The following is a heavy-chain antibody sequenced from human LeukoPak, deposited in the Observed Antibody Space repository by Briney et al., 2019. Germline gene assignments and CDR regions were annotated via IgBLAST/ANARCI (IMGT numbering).Heavy chain of an antibody. CDR2: IYRGGST. CDR3: ARVGSNNRYGMDV. J-gene: IGHJ6*02. CDR1: GFNVSSNY. D-gene: IGHD2-15*01. Sequence: GGSLRLSCAASGFNVSSNYMTWVRQAPGKGLEWVSVIYRGGSTYYADSVKGRFTISRDNSKNTLYLQMNSLRAEDTAVYYCARVGSNNRYGMDVWGQGTTVTVSS. V-gene: IGHV3-66*01.